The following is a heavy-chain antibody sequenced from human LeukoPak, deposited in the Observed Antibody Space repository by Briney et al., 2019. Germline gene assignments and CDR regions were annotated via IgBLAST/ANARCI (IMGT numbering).Heavy chain of an antibody. D-gene: IGHD5-18*01. CDR3: ARDLGEWIQLWSGEFDY. V-gene: IGHV3-74*01. CDR1: GFTFSGYW. J-gene: IGHJ4*02. Sequence: PGGSLRLSCTASGFTFSGYWMHWVRQAPGKGLVWVSHINPDGSKTNYADSVKSRFTISRDNAKNSLYLQMNSLRAEGTALYYCARDLGEWIQLWSGEFDYWGQGTLVTGSS. CDR2: INPDGSKT.